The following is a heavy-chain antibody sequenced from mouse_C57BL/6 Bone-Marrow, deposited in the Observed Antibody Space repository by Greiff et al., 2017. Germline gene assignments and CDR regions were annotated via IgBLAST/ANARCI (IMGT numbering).Heavy chain of an antibody. Sequence: VQLQQSGAELVRPGASVKLSCTASGFNIKDDYMHWVKQRPEQGLEWIGWIDPENGDTEYASKFQGKAPITAHTSSNTAYLHRSRPTSEDTAVYYCRDTRGVYRGEGALGSVSA. D-gene: IGHD3-2*01. CDR3: RDTRGVY. J-gene: IGHJ3*01. CDR2: IDPENGDT. CDR1: GFNIKDDY. V-gene: IGHV14-4*01.